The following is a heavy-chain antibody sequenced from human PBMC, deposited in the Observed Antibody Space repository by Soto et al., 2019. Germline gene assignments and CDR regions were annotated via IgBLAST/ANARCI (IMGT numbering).Heavy chain of an antibody. V-gene: IGHV4-39*01. D-gene: IGHD3-3*01. Sequence: SETLSLTCSVSGGSISMSDYYWGWIRQPPGEGLEWLGNINYRGTSYHNPSLKSRVTISVDTSKNQFSLKLSSVTAADTAVYYCARAPTGFHFDYWGQGTLVTVSS. CDR3: ARAPTGFHFDY. CDR2: INYRGTS. J-gene: IGHJ4*02. CDR1: GGSISMSDYY.